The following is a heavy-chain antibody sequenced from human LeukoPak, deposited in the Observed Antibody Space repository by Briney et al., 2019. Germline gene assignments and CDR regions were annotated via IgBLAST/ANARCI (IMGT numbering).Heavy chain of an antibody. J-gene: IGHJ3*02. Sequence: GGSLRLSCAASGFTFSSYAMSWVRQAPGKGLEWVSSISSSGGSTYYADSVKGRFTISRDNSKNSLYLQMNSLRAEDTALYYCAKSVVPGRTGAFDIWGQGTMVTVSP. D-gene: IGHD2-2*01. CDR1: GFTFSSYA. CDR3: AKSVVPGRTGAFDI. V-gene: IGHV3-23*01. CDR2: ISSSGGST.